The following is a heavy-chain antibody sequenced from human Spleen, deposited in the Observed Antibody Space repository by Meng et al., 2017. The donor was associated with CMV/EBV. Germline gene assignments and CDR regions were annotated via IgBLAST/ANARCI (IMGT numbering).Heavy chain of an antibody. J-gene: IGHJ6*02. D-gene: IGHD4-23*01. V-gene: IGHV1-2*02. CDR3: ARNMVVSPTLYYGMDV. CDR2: INPNSGDT. Sequence: AAVKVSCKASGYTFTGHYMHWVRQAPGQGLEWMGGINPNSGDTNYAQKFQGRVTMTRDTSISTVYMELGRLSSDDTAVYYCARNMVVSPTLYYGMDVWGQGTTVTVSS. CDR1: GYTFTGHY.